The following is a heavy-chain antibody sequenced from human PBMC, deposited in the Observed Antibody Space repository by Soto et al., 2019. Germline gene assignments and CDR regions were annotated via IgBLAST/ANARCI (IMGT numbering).Heavy chain of an antibody. Sequence: ASVKVSCKASGYTFTSYDINWVRQATGQGLEWMGWMNPNSGNTGYAQKFQGRVTVTRNTSISTAYMELSSLRSEDTAVYYCARGLGRLKQWLGYPWGQGTLVTVSS. CDR1: GYTFTSYD. V-gene: IGHV1-8*01. J-gene: IGHJ5*02. CDR3: ARGLGRLKQWLGYP. CDR2: MNPNSGNT. D-gene: IGHD6-19*01.